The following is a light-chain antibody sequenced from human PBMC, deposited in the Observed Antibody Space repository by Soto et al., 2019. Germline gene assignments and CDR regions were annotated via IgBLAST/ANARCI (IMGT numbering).Light chain of an antibody. Sequence: EIVLTQSPDTLSLSPGDRATLSCRASQSIRSERLAWYQQKPGQAPRLVIFDASNRASGMPERFSGSGSGTDFTLTIARLEPEDFAVYYCPEYDGAPIPFGLGTRLAIK. CDR3: PEYDGAPIP. CDR2: DAS. J-gene: IGKJ5*01. CDR1: QSIRSER. V-gene: IGKV3-20*01.